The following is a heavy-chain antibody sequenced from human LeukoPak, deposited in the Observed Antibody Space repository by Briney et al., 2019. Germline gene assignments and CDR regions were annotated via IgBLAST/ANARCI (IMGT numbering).Heavy chain of an antibody. V-gene: IGHV3-11*01. Sequence: PGGSLRLSCAASGFTFSDYYMSWIRQAPGKGLEWVSYISSSGSTIYYADSVKGRFTISRDNAKNSLYLQMNSLRAEDTAVYYCARWRAYNWNDGTHFDYWGQGTLVTVSS. CDR1: GFTFSDYY. D-gene: IGHD1-20*01. CDR2: ISSSGSTI. J-gene: IGHJ4*02. CDR3: ARWRAYNWNDGTHFDY.